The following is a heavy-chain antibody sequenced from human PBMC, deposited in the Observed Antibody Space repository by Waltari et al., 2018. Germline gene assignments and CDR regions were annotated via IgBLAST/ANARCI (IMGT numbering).Heavy chain of an antibody. V-gene: IGHV1-69*05. CDR3: ARDHEQQPFDY. J-gene: IGHJ4*02. D-gene: IGHD6-13*01. Sequence: QVQLVQSGAEVTKPGSSVKVSCKASGCTFRSYAISWGRQAPGQGREWMGGIIPIFGTANYAQKFQGRVTITTDESTSTAYMELSSLRSEDTAVYYCARDHEQQPFDYWGQGTLVTVSS. CDR2: IIPIFGTA. CDR1: GCTFRSYA.